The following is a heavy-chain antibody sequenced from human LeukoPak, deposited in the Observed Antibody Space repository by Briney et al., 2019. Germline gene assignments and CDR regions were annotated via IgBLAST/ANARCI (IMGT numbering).Heavy chain of an antibody. V-gene: IGHV4-59*08. CDR2: IYYTGNT. J-gene: IGHJ6*03. D-gene: IGHD3-16*01. Sequence: SETLALTCSVSGGSISSYYWSWIRQSPGKGLEWIGYIYYTGNTHYDPSLQSRVTMSVDTSKNQFSLRLTSVTAADTAIYYCASRAMITEYYFFYMDVWGTGTTVTVSS. CDR3: ASRAMITEYYFFYMDV. CDR1: GGSISSYY.